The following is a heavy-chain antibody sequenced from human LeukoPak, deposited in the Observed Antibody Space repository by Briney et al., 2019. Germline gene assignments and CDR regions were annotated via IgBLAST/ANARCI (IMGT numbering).Heavy chain of an antibody. CDR1: GYTFTSYD. CDR3: ASYCSGGSCYSPYYFDY. Sequence: ASVKVSCKASGYTFTSYDINWVRQATGQGLKWMGWMNPNSGNTGYAQKFQGRVTMTRNTSISTAYMELSSLRSEDTAVYYCASYCSGGSCYSPYYFDYWGQGTLVTVSS. V-gene: IGHV1-8*01. CDR2: MNPNSGNT. J-gene: IGHJ4*02. D-gene: IGHD2-15*01.